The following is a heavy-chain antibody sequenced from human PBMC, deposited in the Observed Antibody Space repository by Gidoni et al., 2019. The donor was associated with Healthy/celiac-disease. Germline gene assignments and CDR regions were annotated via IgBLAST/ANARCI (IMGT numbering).Heavy chain of an antibody. J-gene: IGHJ6*02. V-gene: IGHV3-23*01. CDR2: IIGSVGST. Sequence: VHLLESGGGLVQPGGSLRLSCAASVLTFSRYAMSWVRQAQGKGPEWVSAIIGSVGSTYYADAVKGRFTSSRDNSKNTLYLQMNSLRAEDTAVYYCAKGEANRYYYYYGMDVWGQGTTVTVSS. D-gene: IGHD1-26*01. CDR1: VLTFSRYA. CDR3: AKGEANRYYYYYGMDV.